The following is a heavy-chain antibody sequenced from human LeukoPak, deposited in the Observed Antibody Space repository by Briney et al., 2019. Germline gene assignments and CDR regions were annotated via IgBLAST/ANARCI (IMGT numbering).Heavy chain of an antibody. V-gene: IGHV4-30-4*08. D-gene: IGHD6-13*01. CDR3: ARWPGYRDYYYYMDV. CDR2: IYYSGSA. J-gene: IGHJ6*03. Sequence: SETLSLTCTVSGGSISSGDYYWSWIRQPPGKGLEWIGYIYYSGSAYYNPSLKSRVTISVDTSKNQFSLKLSSVTAADTAVYYCARWPGYRDYYYYMDVWGKGTTVTVSS. CDR1: GGSISSGDYY.